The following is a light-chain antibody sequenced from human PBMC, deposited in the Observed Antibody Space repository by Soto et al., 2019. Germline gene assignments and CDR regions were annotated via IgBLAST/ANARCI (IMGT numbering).Light chain of an antibody. Sequence: EIVMTQSPDTLSVSPGEGATLSCRASRSISRYLAWYQQKPGQAPRLLIYGASSRATGIPDRFSGSGSGTDFTLTISRLEPEDFAVYYCQQYGSSPYTFGQGTKVDIK. CDR2: GAS. CDR3: QQYGSSPYT. J-gene: IGKJ2*01. V-gene: IGKV3-20*01. CDR1: RSISRY.